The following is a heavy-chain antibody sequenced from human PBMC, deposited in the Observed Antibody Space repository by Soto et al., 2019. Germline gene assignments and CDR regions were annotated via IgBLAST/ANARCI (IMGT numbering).Heavy chain of an antibody. CDR3: ARVDAWIYGGMDV. Sequence: QVQLQESGPGLVKPSETLSLTCTVSGGSISSYYWSWIRQPPGKGLEWIGYIYYSGSTNYNPSLKSRVTISVDTSKNQFSLKLSSVTAADTAVYYCARVDAWIYGGMDVWGQGTTVTVSS. CDR1: GGSISSYY. D-gene: IGHD3-10*01. J-gene: IGHJ6*02. CDR2: IYYSGST. V-gene: IGHV4-59*01.